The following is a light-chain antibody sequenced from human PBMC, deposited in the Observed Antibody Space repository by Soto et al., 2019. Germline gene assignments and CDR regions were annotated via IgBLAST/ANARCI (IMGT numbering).Light chain of an antibody. J-gene: IGLJ2*01. CDR1: RGHSSYA. CDR3: QTWGTGIQDVV. Sequence: QSVLTQSPSASASLGASVKLPWTQSRGHSSYAIAWHQQQPEKGPRYLMKLNSDGSHSKGDGIPDRFSGSSSGAERYLTISSLQSEDEADYYCQTWGTGIQDVVFGGGTKLTVL. CDR2: LNSDGSH. V-gene: IGLV4-69*01.